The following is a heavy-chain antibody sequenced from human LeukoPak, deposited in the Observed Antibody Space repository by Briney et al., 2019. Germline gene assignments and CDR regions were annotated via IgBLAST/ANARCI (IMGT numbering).Heavy chain of an antibody. Sequence: ASVKVSCKASGYTFTSYYMHWVRQMPGKGLEWMGIIYPGDSDTRYSPSFQGQVTISADKSISTAYLQWSSLKASDTAMYYCATSRYYDFWSGYYTGSRYYYGMDVWGQGTTVTVSS. CDR3: ATSRYYDFWSGYYTGSRYYYGMDV. V-gene: IGHV5-51*01. CDR2: IYPGDSDT. D-gene: IGHD3-3*01. J-gene: IGHJ6*02. CDR1: GYTFTSYY.